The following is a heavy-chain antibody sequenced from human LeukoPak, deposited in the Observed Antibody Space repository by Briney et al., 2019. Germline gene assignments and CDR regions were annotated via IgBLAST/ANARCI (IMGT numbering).Heavy chain of an antibody. CDR3: AKDRGY. V-gene: IGHV3-23*01. CDR2: VSAGGGDT. CDR1: GLTFSTFP. J-gene: IGHJ4*02. Sequence: PGGSLRLSCAASGLTFSTFPMTWVRQAPGKGLEWVSAVSAGGGDTYCADSVKGRFTISRDNSKNTLYLQMNSLRADDTAVYYCAKDRGYWGQGTLVTVSS.